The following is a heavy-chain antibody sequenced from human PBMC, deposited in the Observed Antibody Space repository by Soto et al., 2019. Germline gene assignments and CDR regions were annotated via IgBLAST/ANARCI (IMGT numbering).Heavy chain of an antibody. V-gene: IGHV3-21*04. D-gene: IGHD4-17*01. Sequence: LRLSCAASGLSFITYTMNWVRQAPGKGLEWVSFISTSSSYIYYADSVKGRFTISRDNAKNSLYLQMSSLRSEDTAVYYCAREERVGDYSLDWFDPWGQGTLVTVSS. J-gene: IGHJ5*02. CDR3: AREERVGDYSLDWFDP. CDR2: ISTSSSYI. CDR1: GLSFITYT.